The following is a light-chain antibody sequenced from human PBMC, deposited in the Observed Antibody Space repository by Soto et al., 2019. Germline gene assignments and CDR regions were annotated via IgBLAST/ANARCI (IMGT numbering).Light chain of an antibody. V-gene: IGLV2-11*01. Sequence: QSALTQPRSVSGSPGQSVTISCTGTSNDVGGYSYVSWYQQDPGKAPKLMIYNVNKRPSGVPDRFSGSKSANTASLTISGLQAEDEADYYCSSYAGSYTWVFGGGTKLTVL. CDR3: SSYAGSYTWV. CDR2: NVN. CDR1: SNDVGGYSY. J-gene: IGLJ3*02.